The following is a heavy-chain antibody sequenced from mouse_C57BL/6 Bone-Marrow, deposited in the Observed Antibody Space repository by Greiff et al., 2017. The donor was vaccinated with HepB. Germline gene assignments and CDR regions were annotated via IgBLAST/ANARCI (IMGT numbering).Heavy chain of an antibody. J-gene: IGHJ2*01. CDR3: ARHDEYFDY. D-gene: IGHD2-3*01. CDR1: GFTFSSYG. V-gene: IGHV5-6*01. CDR2: ISSGGSYT. Sequence: EVKLQESGGDLVKPGGSLKLSCAASGFTFSSYGMSWVRQTPDKRLEWVATISSGGSYTYYPDSVKGRFTISRDNAKNTLYLQMSSLKSEDTAMYYCARHDEYFDYWGQGTTLTVSS.